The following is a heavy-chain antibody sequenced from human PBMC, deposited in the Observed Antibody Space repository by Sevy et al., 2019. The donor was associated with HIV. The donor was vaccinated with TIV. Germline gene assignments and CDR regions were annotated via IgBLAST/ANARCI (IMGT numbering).Heavy chain of an antibody. CDR3: CLSVGVYFDY. CDR1: GFTFTNAW. CDR2: IKSKTDGGTT. D-gene: IGHD1-26*01. V-gene: IGHV3-15*01. J-gene: IGHJ4*02. Sequence: GGSLRLSCAASGFTFTNAWMSWVRQAPGKGLEWVGRIKSKTDGGTTDYAAPVKGRLTISRDDSKNTLYLQMNSLRSEDTAVYYCCLSVGVYFDYWGQGTLVTVSS.